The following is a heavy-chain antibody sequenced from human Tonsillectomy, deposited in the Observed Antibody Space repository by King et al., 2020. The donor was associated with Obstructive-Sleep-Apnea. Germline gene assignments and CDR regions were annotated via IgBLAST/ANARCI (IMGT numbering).Heavy chain of an antibody. D-gene: IGHD3-10*01. CDR1: GFTFSSYS. CDR3: ARDYYGSGSLDY. Sequence: VQLVESGGGLVKPGGSLRLSCAASGFTFSSYSMNWVRQAPGKGLEWVSSISSTSSYISYADSVKGRFTISRDNAKNSLYLQMNSLRAEDTAVYYCARDYYGSGSLDYWGQGTLVTVSS. J-gene: IGHJ4*02. V-gene: IGHV3-21*01. CDR2: ISSTSSYI.